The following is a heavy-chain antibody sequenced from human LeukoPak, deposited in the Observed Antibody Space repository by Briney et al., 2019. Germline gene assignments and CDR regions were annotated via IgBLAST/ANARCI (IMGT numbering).Heavy chain of an antibody. V-gene: IGHV3-74*01. CDR1: GFTFSTYW. J-gene: IGHJ4*02. CDR3: ARNLAD. CDR2: IKTDGTST. Sequence: PGGSLRLSCAASGFTFSTYWMHWVRQVPGKGLVWVSRIKTDGTSTSYADSVKGRFTISRDNAKNTLYLQMNSLRVEDTAVYYCARNLADWGQGTLVTVSS.